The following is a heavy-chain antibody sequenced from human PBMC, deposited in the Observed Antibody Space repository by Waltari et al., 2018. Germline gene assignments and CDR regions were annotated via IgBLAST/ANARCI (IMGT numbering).Heavy chain of an antibody. D-gene: IGHD6-13*01. CDR3: ARSLHIFRAAAGMFDY. J-gene: IGHJ4*02. V-gene: IGHV4-39*01. Sequence: QLQLQESGPGLLKPSGTLSLTCTVSDDSISSGDYYWGWIRQSPGKGPEWIGSVYYSGSTSYNTSLKRRGTISVDTSKKQFSLKWSSVTAADTAVYYCARSLHIFRAAAGMFDYWGQGTLVTVSS. CDR1: DDSISSGDYY. CDR2: VYYSGST.